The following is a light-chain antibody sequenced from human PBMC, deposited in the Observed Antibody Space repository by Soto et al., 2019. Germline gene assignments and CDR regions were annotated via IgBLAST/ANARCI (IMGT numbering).Light chain of an antibody. CDR3: QQYSSTPLT. Sequence: DIVMTQSPRSLALSLGERATINCKSSQSVLYSSNNKNYLAWYKQKPGQPPELLIYWASTRESGVPDRFSGSGSGTDFTLTISSLQAEDVAVYYCQQYSSTPLTFGGGTKVDIK. V-gene: IGKV4-1*01. CDR2: WAS. CDR1: QSVLYSSNNKNY. J-gene: IGKJ4*01.